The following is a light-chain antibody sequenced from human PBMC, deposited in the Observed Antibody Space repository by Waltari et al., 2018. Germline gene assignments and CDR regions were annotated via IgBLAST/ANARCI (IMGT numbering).Light chain of an antibody. Sequence: EIVLTQSPGTLSLSPGERATLSCRASQSVTSITLSWYQQKLGQAPSLLIYGTSSRATGIPDRFSGSGSGTAFTLTISRLEPADFAVYYCQQYDGEVVTFGGGTQVEI. CDR2: GTS. V-gene: IGKV3-20*01. J-gene: IGKJ4*01. CDR3: QQYDGEVVT. CDR1: QSVTSIT.